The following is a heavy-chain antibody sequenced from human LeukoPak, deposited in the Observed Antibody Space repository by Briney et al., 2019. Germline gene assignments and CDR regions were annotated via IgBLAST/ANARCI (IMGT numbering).Heavy chain of an antibody. CDR2: IYYSGST. V-gene: IGHV4-59*12. D-gene: IGHD6-13*01. Sequence: SETLSLTCTVSGGSISSYYWSWIRQPPGKGLEWIGYIYYSGSTNYNPSLKSRVTISVDTSKNQFSLKLSSVTAADTAVYYCARSSSWYGTIDYWGQGTLVTVSS. CDR3: ARSSSWYGTIDY. J-gene: IGHJ4*02. CDR1: GGSISSYY.